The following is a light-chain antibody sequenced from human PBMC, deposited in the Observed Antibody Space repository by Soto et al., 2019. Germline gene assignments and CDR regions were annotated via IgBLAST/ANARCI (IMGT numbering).Light chain of an antibody. Sequence: EIVMTQSPATLSVSPGERATLSCRASQSVSSNLAWYQQKPGQAPRLLIYGASTRATGIPARFSGSRSGTEFTLTISSLQSEDFAVYYCQQYNNWSPTFGPGTKVDIK. CDR3: QQYNNWSPT. V-gene: IGKV3-15*01. J-gene: IGKJ3*01. CDR1: QSVSSN. CDR2: GAS.